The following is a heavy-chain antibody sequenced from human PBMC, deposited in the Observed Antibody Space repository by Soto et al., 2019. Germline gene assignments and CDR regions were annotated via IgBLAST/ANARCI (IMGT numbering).Heavy chain of an antibody. V-gene: IGHV4-59*01. Sequence: QVLLQESVPGLVQPSETLSLTCTVSGGSMNYYYCSWIRQSTGKGLEWIGYVYYSGPTYYNPSLQSRVTISIDTSQKQFSLKLRSVTAADSAIYYWARAGSSWRYFLDSWGRGTLVTVAS. D-gene: IGHD6-13*01. CDR2: VYYSGPT. CDR3: ARAGSSWRYFLDS. J-gene: IGHJ4*02. CDR1: GGSMNYYY.